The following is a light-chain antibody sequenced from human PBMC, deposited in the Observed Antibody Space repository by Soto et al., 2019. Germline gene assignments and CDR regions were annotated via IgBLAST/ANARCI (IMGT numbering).Light chain of an antibody. CDR2: SAS. CDR3: QQANSPPFT. CDR1: QGISSF. J-gene: IGKJ5*01. Sequence: DIQMTQSPSSVSASVGDRVTITCRASQGISSFLAWYQQKPGKAPKLLIYSASSLQSGVPSRFSGSGSGTDFTLTVSSLQPEDFATYYCQQANSPPFTFGQGTRLEI. V-gene: IGKV1D-12*01.